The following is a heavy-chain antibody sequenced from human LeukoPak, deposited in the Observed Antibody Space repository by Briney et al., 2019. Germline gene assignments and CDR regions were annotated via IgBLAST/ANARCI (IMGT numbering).Heavy chain of an antibody. Sequence: GGSLRLSCAASGFTFSSYEMNWVRQAPGKGLEWVSYISSSGSTIYYADSVKGRFTISRDNAKNSLYLQMNSLRAEDTAVYYCARLGSTRSFDYWGQGTLVTVSS. CDR2: ISSSGSTI. J-gene: IGHJ4*02. CDR1: GFTFSSYE. D-gene: IGHD6-19*01. CDR3: ARLGSTRSFDY. V-gene: IGHV3-48*03.